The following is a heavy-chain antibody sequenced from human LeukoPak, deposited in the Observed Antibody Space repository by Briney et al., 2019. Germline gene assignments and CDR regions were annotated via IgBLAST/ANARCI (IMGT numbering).Heavy chain of an antibody. V-gene: IGHV3-23*01. CDR1: GFTFSSYA. CDR2: ISGSGGST. D-gene: IGHD2-21*01. Sequence: PGGSLRLSCAASGFTFSSYAMSWVRQAPGEGLEGGSAISGSGGSTYYADSVKGRFTISRDNSKNTLYLQMNSLRAEDTAVYYCAKASIARGSIDYWGQGTLVTVSS. J-gene: IGHJ4*02. CDR3: AKASIARGSIDY.